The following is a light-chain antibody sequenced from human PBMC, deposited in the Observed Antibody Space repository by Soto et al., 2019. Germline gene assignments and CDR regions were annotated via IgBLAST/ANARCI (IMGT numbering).Light chain of an antibody. CDR1: QSVSNTY. V-gene: IGKV3-20*01. CDR3: QHYGRSPGLFT. Sequence: EIVLTQSPGTLSLSPGEGATLSCRASQSVSNTYLAWYQQKPGQAPRLLIYDASSRATGIPDRFSGSGSGTDFTLTISRLEPEDFAVYYCQHYGRSPGLFTFGPGTKVDIK. J-gene: IGKJ3*01. CDR2: DAS.